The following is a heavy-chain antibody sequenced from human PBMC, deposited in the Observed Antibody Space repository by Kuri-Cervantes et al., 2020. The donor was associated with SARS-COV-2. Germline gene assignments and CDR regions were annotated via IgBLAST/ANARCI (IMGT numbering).Heavy chain of an antibody. J-gene: IGHJ5*02. CDR3: AKSYYGGTTGWFDP. Sequence: GESLKISCAASGFAFSTKWMHWVRQAPGKGLEWVSRISTGGNRTDQADSVKGRFTISRDNSKNTLYLQMNSLRAEDTAVYYCAKSYYGGTTGWFDPWGQGTLVTVSS. D-gene: IGHD4-23*01. V-gene: IGHV3-74*01. CDR1: GFAFSTKW. CDR2: ISTGGNRT.